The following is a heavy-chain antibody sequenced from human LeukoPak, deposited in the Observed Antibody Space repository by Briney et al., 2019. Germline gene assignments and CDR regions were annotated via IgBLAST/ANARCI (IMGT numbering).Heavy chain of an antibody. CDR2: ISGSGGST. CDR3: AKDFRGYSYGPGSGFDY. Sequence: GGSLRLSCAASGFTFSSYAMSWVRQAPGKGLEWVSAISGSGGSTYYADFVKGRFTISRDNSKNTLYLQMNSLRAEDTAVYYCAKDFRGYSYGPGSGFDYWGQGTLVTVSS. J-gene: IGHJ4*02. D-gene: IGHD5-18*01. CDR1: GFTFSSYA. V-gene: IGHV3-23*01.